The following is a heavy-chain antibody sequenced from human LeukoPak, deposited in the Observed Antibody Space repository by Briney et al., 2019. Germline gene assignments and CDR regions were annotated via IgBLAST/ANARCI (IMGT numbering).Heavy chain of an antibody. J-gene: IGHJ4*02. D-gene: IGHD6-6*01. CDR1: GFTFDDYA. CDR2: ISWNSGSI. Sequence: GGSLRLSCAASGFTFDDYAMHWVRQAPGKGLEWVSGISWNSGSIGYADSVKGRFTISRDNAKNSLYLQMTSLRAEDMALYYCARDSSFGTYFDYWGQGTLVTVSS. CDR3: ARDSSFGTYFDY. V-gene: IGHV3-9*03.